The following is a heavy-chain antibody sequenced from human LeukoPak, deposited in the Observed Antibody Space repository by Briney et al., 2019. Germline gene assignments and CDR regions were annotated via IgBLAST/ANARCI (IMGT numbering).Heavy chain of an antibody. D-gene: IGHD3-9*01. CDR3: ARALKTFNSDWYGFDN. Sequence: GESLTISCKASGYSFTSYWIGWVRQMPGKDLEWLGIVYPGDSDTKYSPSFQGQVTISADRSISTAFLQWTSLTASDTAMYYCARALKTFNSDWYGFDNWGQGALVTVSS. CDR1: GYSFTSYW. CDR2: VYPGDSDT. V-gene: IGHV5-51*01. J-gene: IGHJ4*02.